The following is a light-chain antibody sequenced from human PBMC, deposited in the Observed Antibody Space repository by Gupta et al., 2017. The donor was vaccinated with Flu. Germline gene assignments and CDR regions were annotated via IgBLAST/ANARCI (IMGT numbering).Light chain of an antibody. CDR3: QQYHSPPWT. Sequence: DIVMTQTPDSLAVSLGERATINCKASQSVLYSSNNKNYLAWYQQRPGQPPKLLIYWASTRESGVTDRFSGSGSGTDFTLTISSLQAEDVAVYYCQQYHSPPWTFGQGTKVEIK. J-gene: IGKJ1*01. CDR2: WAS. V-gene: IGKV4-1*01. CDR1: QSVLYSSNNKNY.